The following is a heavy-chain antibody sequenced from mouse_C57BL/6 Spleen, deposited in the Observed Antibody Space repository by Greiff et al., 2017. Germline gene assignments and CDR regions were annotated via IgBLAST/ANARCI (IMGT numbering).Heavy chain of an antibody. V-gene: IGHV1-55*01. J-gene: IGHJ4*01. CDR1: GYTFTSYW. Sequence: QVQLQQPGAELVKPGASVKMSCKASGYTFTSYWITWVKQRPGQGLEWIGDIYPGSGSTTYNEKFKSKATLTVDTSSSTAYMQLSSLTSEDSAVYYCARETTVDAMDYWGQGTSVTVSS. CDR2: IYPGSGST. CDR3: ARETTVDAMDY. D-gene: IGHD1-1*01.